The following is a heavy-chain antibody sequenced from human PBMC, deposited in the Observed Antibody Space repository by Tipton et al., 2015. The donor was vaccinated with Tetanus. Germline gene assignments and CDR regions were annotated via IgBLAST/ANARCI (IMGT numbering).Heavy chain of an antibody. D-gene: IGHD3-10*01. V-gene: IGHV5-51*01. CDR2: IYPGDSRV. CDR3: ARTGGPFGN. Sequence: QLVQSGAEVKKPGESLKISCKTSGYTFTNFWIGWVRQMPGKGLEWMGIIYPGDSRVIYSPSFQGHVTISADKSITTAYLHWSSPQASDTAMYFGARTGGPFGNWGQGTPIPVSS. CDR1: GYTFTNFW. J-gene: IGHJ4*02.